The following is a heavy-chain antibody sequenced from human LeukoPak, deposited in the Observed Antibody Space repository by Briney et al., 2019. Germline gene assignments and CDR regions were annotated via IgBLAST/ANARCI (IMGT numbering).Heavy chain of an antibody. CDR3: ARAGVVVPAARGYFDL. J-gene: IGHJ2*01. D-gene: IGHD2-2*01. CDR1: GGTFSSYA. CDR2: ITPIFGTA. V-gene: IGHV1-69*05. Sequence: SVKVSCKASGGTFSSYAISWVRQAPGQGLEWMGGITPIFGTANYAQKFQGRVTITTDESTSTAYMELSSLRSEDTAVYYCARAGVVVPAARGYFDLWGRGTLVTVSS.